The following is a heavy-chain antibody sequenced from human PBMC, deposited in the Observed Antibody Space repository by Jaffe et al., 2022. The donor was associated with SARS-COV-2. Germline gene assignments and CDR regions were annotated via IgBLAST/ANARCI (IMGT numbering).Heavy chain of an antibody. V-gene: IGHV3-48*03. CDR3: ARDQGFLPRHLRWLQSKTYYYGMDV. D-gene: IGHD5-12*01. CDR2: ISSSGSTI. CDR1: GFTFSSYE. Sequence: EVQLVESGGGLVQPGGSLRLSCAASGFTFSSYEMNWVRQAPGKGLEWVSYISSSGSTIYYADSVKGRFTISRDNAKNSLYLQMNSLRAEDTAVYYCARDQGFLPRHLRWLQSKTYYYGMDVWGQGTTVTVSS. J-gene: IGHJ6*02.